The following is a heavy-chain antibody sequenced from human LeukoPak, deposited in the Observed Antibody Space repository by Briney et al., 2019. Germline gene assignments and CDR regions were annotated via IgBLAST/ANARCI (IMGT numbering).Heavy chain of an antibody. CDR2: ISYSGST. Sequence: SETLSLTCTVSGGSISNYYWSWIRQPPGKGLEWIGYISYSGSTDYNPSLRSRVDISIDTSKNQLFLTLTSVTAADTAVYYYARRRKPNIALAAPDHWGQETLDTVSS. D-gene: IGHD6-19*01. CDR3: ARRRKPNIALAAPDH. J-gene: IGHJ4*01. V-gene: IGHV4-59*12. CDR1: GGSISNYY.